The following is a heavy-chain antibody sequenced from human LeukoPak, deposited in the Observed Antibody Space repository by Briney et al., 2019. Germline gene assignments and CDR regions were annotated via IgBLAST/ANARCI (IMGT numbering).Heavy chain of an antibody. Sequence: ASVKVSCKASGYTFTSYGISWVRQAPGQGLEWMGWISAYNGNTNYAQKLQGRVTMTTDTSTSTAYMELRSLRSDDTAVYYCALISEVVVAADFDYWGQGTLVTVSS. V-gene: IGHV1-18*01. CDR2: ISAYNGNT. D-gene: IGHD2-15*01. CDR3: ALISEVVVAADFDY. J-gene: IGHJ4*02. CDR1: GYTFTSYG.